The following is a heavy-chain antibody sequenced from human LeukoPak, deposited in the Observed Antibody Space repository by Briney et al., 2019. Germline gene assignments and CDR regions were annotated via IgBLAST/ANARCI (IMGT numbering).Heavy chain of an antibody. CDR2: IYHSGST. Sequence: PSETLSLTCTVSGYSISSGYYWGWIRQPPGKGLEWIGSIYHSGSTYYNPSLKSRVTISVDTSKNQFSLKLSSVTAADTAVYYCASSQRGYDILTGYYIYWFDPWGQGTLVTVSS. V-gene: IGHV4-38-2*02. CDR3: ASSQRGYDILTGYYIYWFDP. D-gene: IGHD3-9*01. J-gene: IGHJ5*02. CDR1: GYSISSGYY.